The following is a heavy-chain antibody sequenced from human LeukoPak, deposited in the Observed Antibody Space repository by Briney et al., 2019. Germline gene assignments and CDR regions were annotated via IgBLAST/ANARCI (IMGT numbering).Heavy chain of an antibody. Sequence: PGASLKISCQGSRYMFDSYWIGCVRHRPGEGLQWVGVIFPGDSDTRYSPSFQGQVTISADRSTNTGYLQWWSLKASDTAIYYCVRGRQLSLGPLFHPWGQGTLVTVSS. D-gene: IGHD3-16*01. V-gene: IGHV5-51*01. CDR1: RYMFDSYW. CDR3: VRGRQLSLGPLFHP. CDR2: IFPGDSDT. J-gene: IGHJ5*01.